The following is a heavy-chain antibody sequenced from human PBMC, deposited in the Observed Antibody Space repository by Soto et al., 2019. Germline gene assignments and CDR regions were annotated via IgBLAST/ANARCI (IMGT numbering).Heavy chain of an antibody. D-gene: IGHD3-10*01. CDR1: GFTFSSYA. V-gene: IGHV3-23*01. J-gene: IGHJ6*02. CDR2: ISSGAGT. CDR3: AKRTYFYGSGSYSIYGMDV. Sequence: GGSLRLSCAASGFTFSSYAMSWVRQVPGKGLEWVSAISSGAGTYYVDSVKGRFTISRDNSKNTLYLQMNSLSAEDTAVYYCAKRTYFYGSGSYSIYGMDVWGQGTTVTVSS.